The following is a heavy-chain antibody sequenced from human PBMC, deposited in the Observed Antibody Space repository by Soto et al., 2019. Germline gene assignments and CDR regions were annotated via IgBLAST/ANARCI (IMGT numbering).Heavy chain of an antibody. J-gene: IGHJ6*02. CDR3: ARQRAAAGHYYGMDV. Sequence: PGESLKISCKGSGYSFTSYWIGWVRQMPGKGLEWMGIIYPGDSDTRYSPSFQGQVTISADKSISTAYLQWSSLEASDTAMYYCARQRAAAGHYYGMDVWGQGTTVTVSS. D-gene: IGHD6-13*01. CDR1: GYSFTSYW. CDR2: IYPGDSDT. V-gene: IGHV5-51*01.